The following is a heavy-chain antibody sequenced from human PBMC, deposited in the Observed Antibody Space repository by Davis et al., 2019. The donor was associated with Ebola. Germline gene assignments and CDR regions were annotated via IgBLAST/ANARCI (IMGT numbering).Heavy chain of an antibody. Sequence: SVKVSCKASGGTFSSYAISWVRQAPGQRLEWIGWIVVGSGNTNYAQKFQERVTITRDMSISTAYMELSSLRSEDTAVYYCAATRIAARGGGYWGQGTLVTVSS. CDR3: AATRIAARGGGY. J-gene: IGHJ4*02. CDR1: GGTFSSYA. V-gene: IGHV1-58*02. D-gene: IGHD6-6*01. CDR2: IVVGSGNT.